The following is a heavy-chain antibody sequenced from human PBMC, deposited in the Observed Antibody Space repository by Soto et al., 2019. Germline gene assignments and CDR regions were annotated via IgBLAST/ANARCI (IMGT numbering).Heavy chain of an antibody. CDR2: INAGTDNT. D-gene: IGHD2-2*01. CDR1: GYTLTTFA. CDR3: ARCCLTTSCYGAFDI. Sequence: ASVKVSCKASGYTLTTFARHWVRQAPGQRLEWMGWINAGTDNTKYSQNFQGRLTITRDTSANTAYMELSSLRSEDTAVYYCARCCLTTSCYGAFDIWGQATMVTVSS. J-gene: IGHJ3*02. V-gene: IGHV1-3*01.